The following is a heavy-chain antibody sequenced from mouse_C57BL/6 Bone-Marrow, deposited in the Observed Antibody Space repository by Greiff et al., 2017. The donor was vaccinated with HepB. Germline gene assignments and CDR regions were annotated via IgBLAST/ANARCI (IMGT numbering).Heavy chain of an antibody. V-gene: IGHV5-6*01. CDR2: ISSGGSYT. D-gene: IGHD1-1*01. CDR1: GFTFSSYG. Sequence: VQLQQSGGDLVKPGGSLKLSCAASGFTFSSYGMSWVRQTPDKRLEWVATISSGGSYTYYPDSVKGRFTISRDNAKNSLYLQMSSLKSEDTAMYYCARHPYYGSSCWYFDVWGTGTTVTVSS. J-gene: IGHJ1*03. CDR3: ARHPYYGSSCWYFDV.